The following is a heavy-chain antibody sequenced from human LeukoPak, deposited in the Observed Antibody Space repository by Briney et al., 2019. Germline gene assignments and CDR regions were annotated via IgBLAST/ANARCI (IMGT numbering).Heavy chain of an antibody. V-gene: IGHV4-4*07. CDR1: GGSISSYY. CDR2: IYTSEST. Sequence: SQTLSLTCTVSGGSISSYYWSWIRQPAGKGLEWIGRIYTSESTNYNPSLKSRVTMSVDTSKNQFSLKLSSVTAADTAVYYCARVRSYYDSSGSRRYNWFDPWGQGTLVTVSS. D-gene: IGHD3-22*01. J-gene: IGHJ5*02. CDR3: ARVRSYYDSSGSRRYNWFDP.